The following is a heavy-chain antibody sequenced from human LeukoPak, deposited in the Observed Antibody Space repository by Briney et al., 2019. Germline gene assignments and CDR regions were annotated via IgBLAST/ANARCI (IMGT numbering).Heavy chain of an antibody. J-gene: IGHJ5*02. D-gene: IGHD6-6*01. CDR1: GPTFSSYA. Sequence: PAGSLRLSCAVSGPTFSSYAMNWVRQPPGNWLDWVSSISIIGSSTYYAGSVKGRFTISRDNSKNTLYLQMNSLRAENTALYYCAKDRVQLVPKYNWFDPWGQGTLVTVSS. CDR3: AKDRVQLVPKYNWFDP. CDR2: ISIIGSST. V-gene: IGHV3-23*01.